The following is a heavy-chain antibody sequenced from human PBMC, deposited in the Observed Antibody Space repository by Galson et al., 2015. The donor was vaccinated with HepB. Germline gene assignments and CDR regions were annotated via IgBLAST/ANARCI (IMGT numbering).Heavy chain of an antibody. V-gene: IGHV4-30-2*01. CDR2: VYHNGRA. D-gene: IGHD3-22*01. CDR3: ARTFDSRGSRAFDV. Sequence: TLSLTCTVSGGSICPDGYSWSWIRQPPGKGLEWIGFVYHNGRAYYYPSLQSRVTISVDTSMNQFSLRMNSVTAADTAVYYCARTFDSRGSRAFDVWGQGTMVTVSS. J-gene: IGHJ3*01. CDR1: GGSICPDGYS.